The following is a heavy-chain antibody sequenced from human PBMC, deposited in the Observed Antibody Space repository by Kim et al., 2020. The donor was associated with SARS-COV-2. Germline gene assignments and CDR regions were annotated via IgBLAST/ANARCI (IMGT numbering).Heavy chain of an antibody. D-gene: IGHD2-15*01. Sequence: SVKVSCKASGGTFSSYAISWVRQAPGQGLEWMGGIIPIFGTANYAQKFQGRVTITADESTSTAYMELSSLRSEDTAVYYCARDRRIVVVVAATYYYYYGMDVWCQGTTVTVSS. J-gene: IGHJ6*02. CDR2: IIPIFGTA. V-gene: IGHV1-69*13. CDR3: ARDRRIVVVVAATYYYYYGMDV. CDR1: GGTFSSYA.